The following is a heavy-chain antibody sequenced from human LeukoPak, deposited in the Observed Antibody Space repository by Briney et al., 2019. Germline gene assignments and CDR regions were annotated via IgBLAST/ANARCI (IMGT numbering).Heavy chain of an antibody. CDR1: GGSISSSSHY. D-gene: IGHD2-15*01. Sequence: SETLSLTCTVSGGSISSSSHYWSWIRQPPGKGLEWIGEINHSGSTNYNPSLKSRVTISVDTSKNQFSLKLSSVTAADTAVYYCARSKYCSGGSCFVSFDYWGQGTLVTVSS. J-gene: IGHJ4*02. CDR3: ARSKYCSGGSCFVSFDY. CDR2: INHSGST. V-gene: IGHV4-39*07.